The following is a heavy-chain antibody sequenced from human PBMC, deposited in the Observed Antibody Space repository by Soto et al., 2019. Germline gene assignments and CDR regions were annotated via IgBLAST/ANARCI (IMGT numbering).Heavy chain of an antibody. Sequence: QVQLQESGPGLMKPSQTLSLTCTVSGGSISSGDYYWSWIRQPPGKGLEWIGYIYYSGSTYYNPSLKSRVTISVDTSKNQFSLKLSSVTAADTAVYYCARDGNGDYRLDAFDIWGQGTMVTVSS. D-gene: IGHD4-17*01. V-gene: IGHV4-30-4*01. CDR2: IYYSGST. CDR1: GGSISSGDYY. CDR3: ARDGNGDYRLDAFDI. J-gene: IGHJ3*02.